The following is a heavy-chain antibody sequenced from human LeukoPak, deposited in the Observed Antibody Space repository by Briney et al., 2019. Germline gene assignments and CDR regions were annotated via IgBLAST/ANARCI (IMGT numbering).Heavy chain of an antibody. V-gene: IGHV4-59*04. CDR2: IYYSGST. Sequence: SETLSLTCTVSGGSISSYYWSWIRQPPGKGLEWIGYIYYSGSTYYNPSLKSRVTISVDTSKNQFSLKLSSVTAADTAVYYCARMTNYYDSSGSLDAFDIWGQGTMVTVSS. D-gene: IGHD3-22*01. CDR1: GGSISSYY. CDR3: ARMTNYYDSSGSLDAFDI. J-gene: IGHJ3*02.